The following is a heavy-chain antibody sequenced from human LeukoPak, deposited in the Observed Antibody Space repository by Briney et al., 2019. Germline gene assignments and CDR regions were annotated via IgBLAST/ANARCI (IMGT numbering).Heavy chain of an antibody. CDR1: GYTFTSYD. D-gene: IGHD7-27*01. J-gene: IGHJ4*02. Sequence: ASVKVSCKASGYTFTSYDFNWVRQATGQRPEWMGWMSTNSGDTGYAQKFQDRVTMTRNTSISTAYTELSSLRSDDTAVYYCARGPPNWGYDYWGPGTLVTVSS. CDR2: MSTNSGDT. V-gene: IGHV1-8*01. CDR3: ARGPPNWGYDY.